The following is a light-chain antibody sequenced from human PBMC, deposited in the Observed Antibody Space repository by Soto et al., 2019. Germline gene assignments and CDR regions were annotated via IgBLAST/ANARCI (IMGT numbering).Light chain of an antibody. CDR1: QSVSSSY. CDR2: GTS. V-gene: IGKV3-20*01. CDR3: QQYGSSSRT. J-gene: IGKJ1*01. Sequence: EIVLTQSPGTLSLSPGERATLSCRASQSVSSSYLAWYQQKPGQAPRLLIYGTSSRATAIPDRFSGSGSGTDSTLTISRLEPEDFAVYYWQQYGSSSRTFGQGTKVEIK.